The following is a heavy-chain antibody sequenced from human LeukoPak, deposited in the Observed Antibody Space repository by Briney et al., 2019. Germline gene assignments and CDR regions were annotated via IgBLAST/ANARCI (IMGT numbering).Heavy chain of an antibody. D-gene: IGHD3-3*01. CDR3: ARNVSSYDFWSGTTLPTYYMDV. V-gene: IGHV1-18*01. Sequence: ASVKVSCKASGYTFTSYGISWVRQAPGQGLEWMGWISAYNGNTKYAQKLQGRVTMTTDTSTSTAYMELRSLRSDDTAVYYCARNVSSYDFWSGTTLPTYYMDVWGKGTTVTVSS. J-gene: IGHJ6*03. CDR2: ISAYNGNT. CDR1: GYTFTSYG.